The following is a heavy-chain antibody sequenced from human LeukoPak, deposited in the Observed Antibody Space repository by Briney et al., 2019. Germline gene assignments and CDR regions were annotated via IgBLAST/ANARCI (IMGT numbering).Heavy chain of an antibody. CDR3: ARRRITMVRGNWFDP. D-gene: IGHD3-10*01. CDR1: GYSISSGYY. CDR2: INHSGST. J-gene: IGHJ5*02. Sequence: SETLSLTCTVSGYSISSGYYWSWIRPPPGKGLEWIGEINHSGSTNYNPSLKSRVTISVDTSKNQFSLKLSSVTAADTAVYYCARRRITMVRGNWFDPWGQGTLVTVSS. V-gene: IGHV4-38-2*02.